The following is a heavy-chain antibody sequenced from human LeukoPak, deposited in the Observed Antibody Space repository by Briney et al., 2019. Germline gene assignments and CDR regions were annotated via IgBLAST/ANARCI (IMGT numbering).Heavy chain of an antibody. V-gene: IGHV3-30*18. CDR2: ISYDGSNK. CDR3: AKDGYCSSTSCYFDY. D-gene: IGHD2-2*03. Sequence: PGKSLRLSCAASGFTFSSYGMHWVRQAPGEGLEWVTVISYDGSNKYYADSVKGRFTISRDNSKNTLYLQMNSLRAEDTAVYYCAKDGYCSSTSCYFDYWGQGTLVTVSS. CDR1: GFTFSSYG. J-gene: IGHJ4*02.